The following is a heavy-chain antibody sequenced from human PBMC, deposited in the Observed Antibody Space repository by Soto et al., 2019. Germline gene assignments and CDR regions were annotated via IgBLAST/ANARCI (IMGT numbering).Heavy chain of an antibody. Sequence: PGGSLRLSCAASGFTFSSYWMHWVRQAPGKGLVWVSRINSDGSSTSYADSVKGRFTISRDNARNTLYLQMNSLRAEDTAVYYCARDPLYYYDSSGYDFFDYWGQGTLVTVSS. CDR3: ARDPLYYYDSSGYDFFDY. CDR2: INSDGSST. J-gene: IGHJ4*02. D-gene: IGHD3-22*01. V-gene: IGHV3-74*01. CDR1: GFTFSSYW.